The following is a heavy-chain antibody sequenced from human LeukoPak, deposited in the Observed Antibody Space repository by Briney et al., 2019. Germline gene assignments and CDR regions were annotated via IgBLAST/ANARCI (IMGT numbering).Heavy chain of an antibody. D-gene: IGHD5-12*01. V-gene: IGHV3-48*01. CDR1: GFTFSSYS. J-gene: IGHJ4*02. CDR2: IDISGSTI. Sequence: GGSLRLSCAASGFTFSSYSMNWVRQAPGKGLELISYIDISGSTIYYADSVKGRFTISRDNSKNTLYLQMNSLRAEDTAVYYCARSDSGYDPFDYWGQGTLVTVSS. CDR3: ARSDSGYDPFDY.